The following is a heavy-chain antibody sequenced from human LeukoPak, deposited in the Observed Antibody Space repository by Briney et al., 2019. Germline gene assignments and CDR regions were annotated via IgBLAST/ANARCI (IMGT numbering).Heavy chain of an antibody. J-gene: IGHJ4*02. Sequence: PGGSLRLSCAASGFTFSNYWMSWVRQAPGKGLEWVGHINQDGSEEHYMDSLKARVIISRDNAKNSLSLQMDSLRAEDTAVYYCARPESGSFYFDYWGQGTLVTVSS. CDR1: GFTFSNYW. V-gene: IGHV3-7*01. CDR3: ARPESGSFYFDY. CDR2: INQDGSEE. D-gene: IGHD1-26*01.